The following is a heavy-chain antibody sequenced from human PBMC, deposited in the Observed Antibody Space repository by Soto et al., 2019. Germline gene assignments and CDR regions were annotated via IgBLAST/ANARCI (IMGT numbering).Heavy chain of an antibody. CDR3: ARTRTSSHYYDMDV. J-gene: IGHJ6*02. CDR1: GYSFTTYW. V-gene: IGHV5-51*01. CDR2: IYPGDSGT. Sequence: GESLKISCGVSGYSFTTYWIACVRQMPGKGPEWMGIIYPGDSGTRYSPSFQGQVTISADKSISTAYLQWSSLKASDSAMYYCARTRTSSHYYDMDVWGQGTTVTVSS. D-gene: IGHD6-13*01.